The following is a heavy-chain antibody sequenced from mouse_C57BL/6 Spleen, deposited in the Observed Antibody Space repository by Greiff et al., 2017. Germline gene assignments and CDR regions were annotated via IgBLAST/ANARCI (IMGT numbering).Heavy chain of an antibody. D-gene: IGHD2-3*01. V-gene: IGHV1-15*01. CDR1: GYTFTDYE. J-gene: IGHJ1*03. Sequence: VQLQQSGAELVRPGASVTLSCKASGYTFTDYEMHWVKQTPVHGLEWIGAIDPETGGTAYNQKFKGKAILTADKSSSTAYMELRSLTSEDSAVYYCTKDVRDGYYAHWYFDVWGTGTTVTVSS. CDR2: IDPETGGT. CDR3: TKDVRDGYYAHWYFDV.